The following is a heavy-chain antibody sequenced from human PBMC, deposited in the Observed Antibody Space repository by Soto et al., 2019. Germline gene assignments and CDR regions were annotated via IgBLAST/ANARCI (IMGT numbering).Heavy chain of an antibody. Sequence: KPSETLSLTCTVSGGSVSSATYYYNWIRQPPGKGLEWIGSVYYYGTPNYNPSLKTRVTISMDTSYNRLSLKLRSVTAADTAVYYCARDLYLRTGPWGMDVWGQGTTVTVSS. V-gene: IGHV4-61*01. CDR3: ARDLYLRTGPWGMDV. CDR1: GGSVSSATYY. J-gene: IGHJ6*02. D-gene: IGHD3-16*01. CDR2: VYYYGTP.